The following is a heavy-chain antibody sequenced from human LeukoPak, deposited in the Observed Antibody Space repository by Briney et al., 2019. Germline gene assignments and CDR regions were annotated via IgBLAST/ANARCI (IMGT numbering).Heavy chain of an antibody. D-gene: IGHD3-10*02. J-gene: IGHJ5*02. Sequence: GSLRLSCAASGFTLGSYWMSWVRQPPGKGLEWIGEINHSGSTNYNPSLKSRVTISVDTSKNQFSLKLSSVTAADTAVYYCARGKSGLFGELLRGSWFDPWGQGTLVTVSS. CDR2: INHSGST. V-gene: IGHV4-34*01. CDR1: GFTLGSYW. CDR3: ARGKSGLFGELLRGSWFDP.